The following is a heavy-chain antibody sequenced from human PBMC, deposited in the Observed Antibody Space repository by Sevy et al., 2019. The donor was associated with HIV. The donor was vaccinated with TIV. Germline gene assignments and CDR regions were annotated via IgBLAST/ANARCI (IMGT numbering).Heavy chain of an antibody. J-gene: IGHJ4*02. CDR1: GFTFRSYA. Sequence: GGCLRLSCAASGFTFRSYAMSWVRQAPGKGLEWVSAISSSGDSTYYADSVKGRFTISRDNSKNTLYLQMNSLRVEDTAIYYCAKDLTSIRDSSTWYDYWGQGTLVTVSS. V-gene: IGHV3-23*01. CDR2: ISSSGDST. CDR3: AKDLTSIRDSSTWYDY. D-gene: IGHD6-13*01.